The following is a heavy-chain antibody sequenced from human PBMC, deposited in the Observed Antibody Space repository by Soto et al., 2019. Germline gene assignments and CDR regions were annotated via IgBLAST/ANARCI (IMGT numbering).Heavy chain of an antibody. V-gene: IGHV4-31*03. CDR2: IHHTGST. CDR3: ARYRFSGTRWSKFDY. CDR1: GVTVSSDAYY. Sequence: SETLSLTCTVSGVTVSSDAYYWSWIRQHPGRGLEWIGNIHHTGSTYYSPSLKSRVVISLDTSKNQFSLRLTSVTAADTAVYFCARYRFSGTRWSKFDYWGQGTLVTVSS. D-gene: IGHD3-16*02. J-gene: IGHJ4*02.